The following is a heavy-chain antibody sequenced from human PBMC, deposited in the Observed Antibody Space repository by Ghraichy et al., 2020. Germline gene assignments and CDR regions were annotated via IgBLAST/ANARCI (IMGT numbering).Heavy chain of an antibody. J-gene: IGHJ6*02. CDR3: ATSSVVAAYNYYYGMDV. CDR2: FDPEDGET. Sequence: ASVKVSCKVSGYTLTELSMHWVRQAPGKGLEWMGGFDPEDGETIYAQKFQGRVTMTEDTSTDTAYMELSSLRSEDTAVYYCATSSVVAAYNYYYGMDVWGQGTTVTVSS. D-gene: IGHD2-15*01. V-gene: IGHV1-24*01. CDR1: GYTLTELS.